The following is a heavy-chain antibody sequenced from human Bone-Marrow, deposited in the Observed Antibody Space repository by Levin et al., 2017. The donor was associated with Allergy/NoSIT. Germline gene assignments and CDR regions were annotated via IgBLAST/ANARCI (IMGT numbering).Heavy chain of an antibody. Sequence: ASVKVSCKASGYTFTSYGISWVRQAPGQGLEWMGWISAYNGNTNYAQKLQGRVTMTTDTSTSTAYMELRSLRSDDTAVYYCAREKFIAVAGTHYYYGMDVWGQGTTVTVSS. CDR1: GYTFTSYG. CDR2: ISAYNGNT. CDR3: AREKFIAVAGTHYYYGMDV. V-gene: IGHV1-18*01. D-gene: IGHD6-19*01. J-gene: IGHJ6*02.